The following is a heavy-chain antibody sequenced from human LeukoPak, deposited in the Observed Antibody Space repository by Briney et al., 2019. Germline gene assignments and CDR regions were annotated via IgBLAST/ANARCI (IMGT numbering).Heavy chain of an antibody. CDR2: IGAYNGNT. D-gene: IGHD3-22*01. CDR1: GYTFTSYG. CDR3: ARSDYYDSSGSY. J-gene: IGHJ4*02. Sequence: ASVKVSCKASGYTFTSYGISWVRQAPGQGLEWMGWIGAYNGNTNYAQKLQGRVTMTTDTSTSTAYMELRSLRSDDTAVYYCARSDYYDSSGSYWGQGTLVTVSS. V-gene: IGHV1-18*01.